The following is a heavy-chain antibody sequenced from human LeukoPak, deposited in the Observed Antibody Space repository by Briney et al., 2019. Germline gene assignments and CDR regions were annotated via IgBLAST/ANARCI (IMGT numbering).Heavy chain of an antibody. Sequence: GGSLRLSCGASGFTFSNYGMLWVRQAPGKGLEGVAFIRYDGNNKLYADSMKGRFTISRDNSKNTLYLHINSLRAEDTAVYSCARGGVYSSSAPDYWGQGTLVTVSS. J-gene: IGHJ4*02. D-gene: IGHD6-6*01. CDR1: GFTFSNYG. V-gene: IGHV3-30*02. CDR2: IRYDGNNK. CDR3: ARGGVYSSSAPDY.